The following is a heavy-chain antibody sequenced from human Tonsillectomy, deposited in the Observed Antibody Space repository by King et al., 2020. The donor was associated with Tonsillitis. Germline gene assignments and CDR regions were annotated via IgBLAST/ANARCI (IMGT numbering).Heavy chain of an antibody. CDR1: GFTFSSYA. CDR2: ISGSGGST. V-gene: IGHV3-23*04. J-gene: IGHJ6*02. CDR3: AKDRAHVLRFLEGTRDYYYYGMDV. Sequence: VQLVESGGGLVQSGGSLRLSCAASGFTFSSYAMNWVRQAPGKGLEWVSAISGSGGSTYYADSVKGRFTISGDNSKNTLYLQLNSLRAEDTAVYYCAKDRAHVLRFLEGTRDYYYYGMDVWGQGTTVTVSS. D-gene: IGHD3-3*01.